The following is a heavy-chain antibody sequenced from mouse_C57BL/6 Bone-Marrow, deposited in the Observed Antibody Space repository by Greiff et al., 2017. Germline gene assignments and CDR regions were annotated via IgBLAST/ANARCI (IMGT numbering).Heavy chain of an antibody. V-gene: IGHV1-69*01. D-gene: IGHD1-1*01. CDR1: GYTFTSYW. J-gene: IGHJ1*03. Sequence: VQLQQPGAELVMPGASVKLSCKASGYTFTSYWMHWVKQRPGQGLEWIGEIDPSDSYTNYNQKFKGKSTLTVDKSSSTAYMQLSSRTSEDSAVYYCARDWGDGSSWGDWYFDVWGTGTTVTVSS. CDR2: IDPSDSYT. CDR3: ARDWGDGSSWGDWYFDV.